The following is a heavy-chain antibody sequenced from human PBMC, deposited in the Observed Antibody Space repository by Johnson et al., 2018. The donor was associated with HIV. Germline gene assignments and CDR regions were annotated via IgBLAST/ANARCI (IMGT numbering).Heavy chain of an antibody. CDR1: GFTFSSYG. CDR3: AKDDNLGVWYSDAFDV. V-gene: IGHV3-30*02. CDR2: TAHDESIT. Sequence: QMMLVESGGGVVRPGGSLRLSCAASGFTFSSYGMHWVRQAPGKGLEWVAFTAHDESITHYADSVKGRFTMSRDNSKSTLNLQMNSLRAEDTAIYYCAKDDNLGVWYSDAFDVWGQGTVVTVSP. J-gene: IGHJ3*01. D-gene: IGHD6-19*01.